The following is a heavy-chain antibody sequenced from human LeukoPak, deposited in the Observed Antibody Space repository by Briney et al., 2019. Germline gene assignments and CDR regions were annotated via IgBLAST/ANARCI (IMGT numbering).Heavy chain of an antibody. CDR2: IHYSGST. D-gene: IGHD1-26*01. CDR3: AGRVGASIWTGMHF. CDR1: GVSISGGSFH. V-gene: IGHV4-39*02. J-gene: IGHJ4*02. Sequence: SETLSLTCTVSGVSISGGSFHWGWVRQPPGKGLEWIGNIHYSGSTYYNPSLKSPVSISVDTSKNHFTLQLSSVTAADTAVYYCAGRVGASIWTGMHFWGQGTLVAVSS.